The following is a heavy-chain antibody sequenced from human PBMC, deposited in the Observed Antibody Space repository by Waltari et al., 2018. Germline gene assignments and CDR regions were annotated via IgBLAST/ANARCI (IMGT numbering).Heavy chain of an antibody. V-gene: IGHV4-38-2*01. CDR1: GYSISSGYY. CDR2: SYHSGSS. J-gene: IGHJ3*02. CDR3: ARPRIVGATLAFDI. D-gene: IGHD1-26*01. Sequence: QVQLQESGPGLVKPSETLSLTCAVSGYSISSGYYWSWIRQPPGKGLEWIGRSYHSGSSYYNPALKSRVTISVDTSKNQIALKLSSVTAADTAVYYCARPRIVGATLAFDIWGQGTMVTVSS.